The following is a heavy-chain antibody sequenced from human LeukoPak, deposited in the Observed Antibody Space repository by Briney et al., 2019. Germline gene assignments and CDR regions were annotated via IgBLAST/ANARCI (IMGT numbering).Heavy chain of an antibody. D-gene: IGHD2-15*01. CDR3: ARAPHFVLVNGFDY. V-gene: IGHV3-48*03. CDR2: ISSSGSTI. Sequence: GGSLRLFCAASGFTFSSYEMNWVRQAPGKGLEWVSYISSSGSTIYYADSVKGRFTISRDNAKNSLYLQMNSLRAEDTAVYYCARAPHFVLVNGFDYWGQGTLVTVSS. CDR1: GFTFSSYE. J-gene: IGHJ4*02.